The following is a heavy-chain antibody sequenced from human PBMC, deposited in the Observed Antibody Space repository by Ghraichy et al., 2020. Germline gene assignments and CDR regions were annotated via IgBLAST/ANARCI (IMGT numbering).Heavy chain of an antibody. V-gene: IGHV3-15*01. CDR2: IKSKNDGGTT. CDR1: GFTFTNAW. J-gene: IGHJ6*02. Sequence: GESLNTSCAASGFTFTNAWMSWVRQAPGKGLEWVGRIKSKNDGGTTDYAAPVKGRFTISRDDSEKTLYLQMDSLKTEDTAVYYCTTDRPYCSATTCWASYYFGMDVWGQGTTVTVSS. CDR3: TTDRPYCSATTCWASYYFGMDV. D-gene: IGHD2-2*01.